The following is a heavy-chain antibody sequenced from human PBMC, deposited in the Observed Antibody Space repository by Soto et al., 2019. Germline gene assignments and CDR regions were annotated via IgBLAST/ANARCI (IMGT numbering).Heavy chain of an antibody. J-gene: IGHJ4*02. CDR2: IDPSDSQT. CDR1: GYRFARYW. V-gene: IGHV5-10-1*01. Sequence: GESLPISRKGSGYRFARYWLTWVRQKPGKGLEWMGRIDPSDSQTYYSPSFRGHVTISVTKSITTVFLQWSSLRASDTAMYYCARQIYDSDTGPNFQYYFDSWGQGTPVTVSS. CDR3: ARQIYDSDTGPNFQYYFDS. D-gene: IGHD3-22*01.